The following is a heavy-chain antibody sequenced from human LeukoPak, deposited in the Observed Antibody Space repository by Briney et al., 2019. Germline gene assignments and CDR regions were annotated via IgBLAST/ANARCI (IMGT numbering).Heavy chain of an antibody. V-gene: IGHV4-59*07. J-gene: IGHJ3*02. D-gene: IGHD3-10*01. CDR2: VYYSGST. CDR1: GGSISSYY. CDR3: ARGVRFGELFSHAFDI. Sequence: SDTLSLPCTVSGGSISSYYWSWLRQPAAKGLAWIGYVYYSGSTNYSPTLKSRVTISVDTAKNQVSLRLSSVTAADTAVYYCARGVRFGELFSHAFDIWGQGTMVTVSA.